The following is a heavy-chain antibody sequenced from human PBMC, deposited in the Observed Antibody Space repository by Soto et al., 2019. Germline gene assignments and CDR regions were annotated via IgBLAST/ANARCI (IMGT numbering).Heavy chain of an antibody. D-gene: IGHD3-9*01. CDR3: FFFFQAEDGIRYLCTVSAFLLNRSSDL. CDR2: IYYSGSP. Sequence: GKGLEWIGYIYYSGSPSYNQSLKSRVTISTDTSKNQFSLKVNSVTAADTAVYYCFFFFQAEDGIRYLCTVSAFLLNRSSDL. J-gene: IGHJ2*01. V-gene: IGHV4-59*08.